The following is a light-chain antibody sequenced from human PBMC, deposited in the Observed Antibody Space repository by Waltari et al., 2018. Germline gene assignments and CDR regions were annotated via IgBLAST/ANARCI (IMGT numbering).Light chain of an antibody. J-gene: IGLJ3*02. CDR3: AAWDDSLNGVV. V-gene: IGLV1-36*01. Sequence: SLLTQPPSVSEAPGQRVTISSSGSRAHTGNNVLNLYQQLPGKPPKLLIYYDDLLPSGVSDRFSGSKSGTSASLAISGLQSEDEADYYCAAWDDSLNGVVFGGGTKLTVL. CDR2: YDD. CDR1: RAHTGNNV.